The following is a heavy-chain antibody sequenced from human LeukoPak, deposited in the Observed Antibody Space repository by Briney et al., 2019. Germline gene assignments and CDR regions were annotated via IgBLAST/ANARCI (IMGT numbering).Heavy chain of an antibody. D-gene: IGHD6-13*01. V-gene: IGHV1-69*13. CDR2: IIPIFGTA. CDR3: AKGPGAAVGKRYIQH. CDR1: GGTFSSHA. Sequence: SVKVSCKASGGTFSSHAISWVRQAPGQGLEWMGGIIPIFGTANYAQKFQGRVTITADESTSTAYMELSSLRAEDTALYYCAKGPGAAVGKRYIQHWGQGTLVTVSS. J-gene: IGHJ1*01.